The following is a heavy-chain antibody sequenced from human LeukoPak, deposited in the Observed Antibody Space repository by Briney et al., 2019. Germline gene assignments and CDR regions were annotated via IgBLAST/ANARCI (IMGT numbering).Heavy chain of an antibody. Sequence: PGGSLRLSFPASGFTFSSYAMSWVGQAPGKGLKWSSVISGSGGSTYYADSVKGRFTISRDNSKNTLYLQMNSLRAEDTAVYYCAKDQVPTGAPAAKDIWGQGTMVTVSS. CDR2: ISGSGGST. CDR1: GFTFSSYA. J-gene: IGHJ3*02. D-gene: IGHD4-17*01. CDR3: AKDQVPTGAPAAKDI. V-gene: IGHV3-23*01.